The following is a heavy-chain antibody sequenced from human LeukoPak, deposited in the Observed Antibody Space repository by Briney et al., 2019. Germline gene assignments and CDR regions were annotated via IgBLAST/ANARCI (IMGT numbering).Heavy chain of an antibody. Sequence: GGSLRLSCAASGFTFSSYGIQWVRQAPGKGLEWVAVISNTGSNKYYAVSVKGRFTVSRDNSKNTVYLQMNSLRTEDTAVYYCAKWGSGYYFDYWGQGTLVTVPS. D-gene: IGHD3-16*01. V-gene: IGHV3-30*18. CDR1: GFTFSSYG. J-gene: IGHJ4*02. CDR2: ISNTGSNK. CDR3: AKWGSGYYFDY.